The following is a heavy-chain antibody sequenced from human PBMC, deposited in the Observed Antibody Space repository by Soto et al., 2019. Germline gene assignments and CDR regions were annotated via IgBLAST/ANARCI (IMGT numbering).Heavy chain of an antibody. J-gene: IGHJ4*02. V-gene: IGHV4-30-2*01. CDR1: GGSISSGGYS. CDR2: IYHSGST. D-gene: IGHD3-22*01. CDR3: ARAQGITMIVSPFDY. Sequence: PSETLSLTCAVSGGSISSGGYSWSWIRQPPGKGLEWIGYIYHSGSTYYNPSLKSRVTISVDRSKNQFSLKLSSVTAADTAVYYCARAQGITMIVSPFDYWGQGTPVTVSS.